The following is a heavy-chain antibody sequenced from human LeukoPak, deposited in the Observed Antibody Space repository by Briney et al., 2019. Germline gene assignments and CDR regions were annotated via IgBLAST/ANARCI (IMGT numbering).Heavy chain of an antibody. CDR2: IYYSGST. CDR3: AREGGGYDAFDI. D-gene: IGHD6-25*01. J-gene: IGHJ3*02. Sequence: SETLSLTCTVSGVSISSSSYYWGWIRQPPGKGLEWIGSIYYSGSTYYNPSLKSRVTISVDTSKNQFSLKLSSVTAADTAVYYCAREGGGYDAFDIWGQGTMVTVSS. CDR1: GVSISSSSYY. V-gene: IGHV4-39*07.